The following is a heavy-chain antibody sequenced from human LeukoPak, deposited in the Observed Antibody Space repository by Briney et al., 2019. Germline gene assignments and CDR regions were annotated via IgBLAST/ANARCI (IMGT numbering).Heavy chain of an antibody. CDR1: GGSISSYY. Sequence: SETLSLTCTVSGGSISSYYWSWIRQPAGNGLEWIGRIYTSGSTNYNPSLKSRVTMSVDTSKNQFSLKLSSVTAADTAVYYCARGGETRTRDAFDIWGQGTMVTVSS. J-gene: IGHJ3*02. CDR2: IYTSGST. V-gene: IGHV4-4*07. CDR3: ARGGETRTRDAFDI. D-gene: IGHD3-10*01.